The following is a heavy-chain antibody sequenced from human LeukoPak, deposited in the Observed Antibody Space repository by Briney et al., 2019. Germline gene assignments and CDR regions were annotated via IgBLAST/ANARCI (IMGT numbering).Heavy chain of an antibody. CDR2: IRYDGSNK. Sequence: GGSLRLSCAASGFTFNTYGTHWVRQAPGKGLEWVAFIRYDGSNKYYADSVKGRVTISRDNSKNTLYLQMNSLRADDTAVYYYAKDDGTYLVGHWGQGTLVTVSS. CDR1: GFTFNTYG. CDR3: AKDDGTYLVGH. V-gene: IGHV3-30*02. D-gene: IGHD1-26*01. J-gene: IGHJ4*02.